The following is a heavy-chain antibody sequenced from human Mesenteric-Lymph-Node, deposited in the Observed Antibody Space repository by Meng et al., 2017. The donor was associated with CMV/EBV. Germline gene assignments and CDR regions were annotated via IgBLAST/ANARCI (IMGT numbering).Heavy chain of an antibody. V-gene: IGHV3-7*01. J-gene: IGHJ5*02. CDR2: INQDGSEN. CDR3: ARDSSSIICLRHGFDP. D-gene: IGHD2-2*01. Sequence: GESLKISCAASGFTCSSYWMSWVRQAPGKGLEWVANINQDGSENYYVDSVKGSFTISRDNAENSLYLQMNSLRAEDTAVYYCARDSSSIICLRHGFDPWGQGTLVTVSS. CDR1: GFTCSSYW.